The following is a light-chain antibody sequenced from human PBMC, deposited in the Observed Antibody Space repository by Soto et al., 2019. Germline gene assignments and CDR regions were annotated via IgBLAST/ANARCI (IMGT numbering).Light chain of an antibody. Sequence: QSALTQPASVSGSRKQSIIIPCTGASSDVGVYNYVSWYQHHPGKAPKLMIYDVSNRPSGVSNRFSGSKSGNTASLTISGLQAEDEADYYCSSYTTSSTVVVFGGGTKLTVL. CDR2: DVS. CDR1: SSDVGVYNY. J-gene: IGLJ2*01. CDR3: SSYTTSSTVVV. V-gene: IGLV2-14*03.